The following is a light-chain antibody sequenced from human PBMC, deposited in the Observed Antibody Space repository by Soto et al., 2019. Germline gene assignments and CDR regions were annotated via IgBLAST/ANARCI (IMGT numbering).Light chain of an antibody. CDR3: QTWGTGIHRV. V-gene: IGLV4-69*01. Sequence: QLVLTQSPSASASLGASVKLTCTLSSGHSSYAIAWHQQQPEKGARYLMELNSDGSHNKGDGIPDRFSGSSSGAERYLTIASLKSEDEADYYCQTWGTGIHRVFGGGTKLTVL. CDR1: SGHSSYA. CDR2: LNSDGSH. J-gene: IGLJ3*02.